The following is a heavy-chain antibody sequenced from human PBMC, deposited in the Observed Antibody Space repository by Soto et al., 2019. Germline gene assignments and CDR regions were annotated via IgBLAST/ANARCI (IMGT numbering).Heavy chain of an antibody. CDR2: IYYSGST. CDR1: GGSISSYY. Sequence: QVQLQESGPGLVKPSETLSLTCTVSGGSISSYYWSWIRQPPGKGLEWIGYIYYSGSTNYNPSLKGRVTISVDTSKNQFSLKLSSVTAADTAVYYCARVKGGVFGVVSQYYYYYGMDVGGQGTTVTVSS. D-gene: IGHD3-3*01. J-gene: IGHJ6*02. CDR3: ARVKGGVFGVVSQYYYYYGMDV. V-gene: IGHV4-59*01.